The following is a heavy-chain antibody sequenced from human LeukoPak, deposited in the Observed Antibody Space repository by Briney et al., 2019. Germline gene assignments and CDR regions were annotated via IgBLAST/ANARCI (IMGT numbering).Heavy chain of an antibody. D-gene: IGHD2-15*01. CDR3: AREDGFCSGGSCYQH. J-gene: IGHJ1*01. V-gene: IGHV3-20*04. CDR1: GFTFDDYG. Sequence: GGSLRLSCAASGFTFDDYGMSWVRQGPGKGLEWISFINWNGVSTYYADSVKGRFTISRDNAKNSLFLQMNSLRAEDTAFYYCAREDGFCSGGSCYQHWGQGTLVTVSS. CDR2: INWNGVST.